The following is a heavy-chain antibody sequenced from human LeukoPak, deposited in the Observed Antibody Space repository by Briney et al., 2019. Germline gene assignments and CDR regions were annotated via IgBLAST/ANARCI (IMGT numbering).Heavy chain of an antibody. Sequence: GGSLRLSCAASGFTFSSYAMSWVRQAPGKGLEWVLAISGSGGSTYYADSVKGRFTISRDNSKNTLYLQMNSLRAEDTAVYYCAKDSGYSRNFDYWGQGTLVTVSS. D-gene: IGHD6-13*01. J-gene: IGHJ4*02. CDR3: AKDSGYSRNFDY. CDR1: GFTFSSYA. V-gene: IGHV3-23*01. CDR2: ISGSGGST.